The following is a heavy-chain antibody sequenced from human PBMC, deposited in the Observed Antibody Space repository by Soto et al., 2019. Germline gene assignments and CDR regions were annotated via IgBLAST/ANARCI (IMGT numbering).Heavy chain of an antibody. Sequence: QITLNESGPTLVKPTQTLTLTYTFSGFSLSTRDVGVGWIRQPPGEALEWLGVVYWDDSKTYSPSLESRLTITKDTSKNQVVLRMTKMDPVDTAPYYCAHCRGGVASFWGQGTLVTVSS. V-gene: IGHV2-5*02. CDR2: VYWDDSK. CDR1: GFSLSTRDVG. D-gene: IGHD2-2*01. J-gene: IGHJ4*02. CDR3: AHCRGGVASF.